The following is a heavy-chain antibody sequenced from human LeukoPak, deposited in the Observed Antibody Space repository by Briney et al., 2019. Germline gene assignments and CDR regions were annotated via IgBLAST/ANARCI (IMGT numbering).Heavy chain of an antibody. CDR2: ITGSDSST. J-gene: IGHJ4*02. D-gene: IGHD4-23*01. CDR1: GFPFSTYA. V-gene: IGHV3-23*01. Sequence: GGSLRLSCAASGFPFSTYAMTWVRQAPGKGLEWVSGITGSDSSTYYADSVRGRFTISRDNSKNTLYLQMTSLRADDTAVYYCARGATPFDYGGNSVYWGQGTLVTVSS. CDR3: ARGATPFDYGGNSVY.